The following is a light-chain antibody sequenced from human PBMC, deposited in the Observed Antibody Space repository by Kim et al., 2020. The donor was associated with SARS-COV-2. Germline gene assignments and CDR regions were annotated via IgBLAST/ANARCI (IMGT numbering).Light chain of an antibody. J-gene: IGLJ1*01. CDR1: VLPKQY. V-gene: IGLV3-25*03. Sequence: VSPGQTARITCSGDVLPKQYAYWYQQKPGQAPVLVIYKDSERPSGIPERFSGSSSGTTVTLTISGVQAEDEADYYCQSADSSGTHVFGTGTKVTVL. CDR3: QSADSSGTHV. CDR2: KDS.